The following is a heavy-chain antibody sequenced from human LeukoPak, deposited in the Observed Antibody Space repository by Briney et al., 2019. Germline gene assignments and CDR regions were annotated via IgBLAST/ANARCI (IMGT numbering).Heavy chain of an antibody. CDR3: AREVAVAGTAYYYYFDY. CDR2: IYYSGST. Sequence: SETLSLTCTVSGGSISSSTYYWGWIRQPPGKGLEWIGTIYYSGSTYYNPSLKSRVTISVDTSKNQFSLKLSSVTAADTAVYYCAREVAVAGTAYYYYFDYWGQGTLVTVSS. D-gene: IGHD6-19*01. J-gene: IGHJ4*02. V-gene: IGHV4-39*07. CDR1: GGSISSSTYY.